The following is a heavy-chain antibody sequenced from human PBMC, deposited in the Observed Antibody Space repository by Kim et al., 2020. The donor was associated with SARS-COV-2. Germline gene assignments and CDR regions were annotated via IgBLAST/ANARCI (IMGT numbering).Heavy chain of an antibody. V-gene: IGHV3-30*18. CDR2: ISYDGSNK. Sequence: GGSLRLSCAASGFTFSSYGMHWVRQAPGKGLEWVAVISYDGSNKYYADSVKGRFTISRDNSKNTLYLQMNSLRAEDTAVYYCAKVDLPFHHSWYPDYWGQGTLVTVSS. CDR3: AKVDLPFHHSWYPDY. D-gene: IGHD6-13*01. CDR1: GFTFSSYG. J-gene: IGHJ4*02.